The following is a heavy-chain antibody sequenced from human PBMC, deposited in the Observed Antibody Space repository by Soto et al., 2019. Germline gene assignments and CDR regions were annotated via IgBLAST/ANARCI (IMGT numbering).Heavy chain of an antibody. Sequence: GSLRLSCAASGFTFSSYGMNWVRQTPGKGLDWVSYISSGSATIYYADSVKGRFTISRDNAKNSVYLQMDSLRDEDTAVYYCARDSASYSSSSGSYWYFDLWGRGTLVTVSS. D-gene: IGHD6-6*01. J-gene: IGHJ2*01. CDR2: ISSGSATI. CDR1: GFTFSSYG. V-gene: IGHV3-48*02. CDR3: ARDSASYSSSSGSYWYFDL.